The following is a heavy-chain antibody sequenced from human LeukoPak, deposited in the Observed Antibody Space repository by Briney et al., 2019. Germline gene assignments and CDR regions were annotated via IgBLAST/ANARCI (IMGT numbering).Heavy chain of an antibody. CDR2: IGSSSSYI. V-gene: IGHV3-21*01. Sequence: PGGSLRLSCAASGFTFSSYSMNWVRQAPGKGLEWVSSIGSSSSYIYYADSVKGRFTISRDNAKNSLYLQVNSLRAEDTAVYYCARAMTTVTTYYYWGQGTLVTVSS. CDR1: GFTFSSYS. CDR3: ARAMTTVTTYYY. D-gene: IGHD4-17*01. J-gene: IGHJ4*02.